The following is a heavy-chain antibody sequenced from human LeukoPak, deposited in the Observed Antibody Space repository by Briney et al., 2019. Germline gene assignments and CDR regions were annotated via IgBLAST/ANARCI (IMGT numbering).Heavy chain of an antibody. J-gene: IGHJ5*02. CDR2: IIPILGIA. CDR3: ARITMVRGVDPGWFDP. D-gene: IGHD3-10*01. CDR1: GGTFSSYA. Sequence: SVKVSCKASGGTFSSYAISWVRQAPGQGLEWMGRIIPILGIASYAQKFQGRVTITADKSTSTAYMELSSLRSEDTAVYYCARITMVRGVDPGWFDPWGQGTLVTVSS. V-gene: IGHV1-69*04.